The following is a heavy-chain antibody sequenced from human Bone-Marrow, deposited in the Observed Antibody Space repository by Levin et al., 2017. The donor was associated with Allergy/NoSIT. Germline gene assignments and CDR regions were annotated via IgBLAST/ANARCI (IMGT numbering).Heavy chain of an antibody. CDR3: ARRWGDRDGYGFDN. CDR1: GYTFSGYY. Sequence: GASVKVSCKASGYTFSGYYMHWVRQAPGQGLEWMGWINPYSGGTNYAQKFQGRVTMTRDTSISTAYMEVSRLRFDDTAVYYCARRWGDRDGYGFDNWGQGTLVTVSS. J-gene: IGHJ4*02. CDR2: INPYSGGT. D-gene: IGHD5-18*01. V-gene: IGHV1-2*02.